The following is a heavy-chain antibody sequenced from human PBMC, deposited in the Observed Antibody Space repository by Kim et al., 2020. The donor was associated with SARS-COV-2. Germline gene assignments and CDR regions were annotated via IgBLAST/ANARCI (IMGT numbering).Heavy chain of an antibody. J-gene: IGHJ4*02. D-gene: IGHD3-3*01. V-gene: IGHV4-4*07. CDR3: ARGGFLYYFDY. Sequence: NYNPSLKSRVTMSVDTSKNQFSLKLSSVTAADTAVYYCARGGFLYYFDYWGQGTLVTVSS.